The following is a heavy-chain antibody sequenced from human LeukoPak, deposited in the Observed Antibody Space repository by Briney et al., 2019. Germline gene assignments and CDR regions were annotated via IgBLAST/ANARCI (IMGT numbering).Heavy chain of an antibody. D-gene: IGHD6-13*01. Sequence: ASVKVSCKASGGTFSSYAISWVRRAPGQGLEWMGRIIPILGIANYAQEFQGRVTITADKSTSTAYMELSSLRSEDTAVYYCARDAVAGIRNNYYYYGMDVWGQGTTVTVSS. V-gene: IGHV1-69*04. CDR2: IIPILGIA. J-gene: IGHJ6*02. CDR1: GGTFSSYA. CDR3: ARDAVAGIRNNYYYYGMDV.